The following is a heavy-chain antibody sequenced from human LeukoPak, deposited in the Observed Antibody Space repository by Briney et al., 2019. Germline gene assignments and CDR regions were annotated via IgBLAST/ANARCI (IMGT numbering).Heavy chain of an antibody. D-gene: IGHD3-22*01. J-gene: IGHJ4*02. Sequence: GLCHRHSCAPPGHPVSSHGMRSVRQAPGRGLRWLSVYSGSGSSTYYADSVRGRFTVSRGNSQNRLYLQMNSLRAEDTALYDSARTFYYDSTGYRYIDYWGQGTLVTVSS. CDR2: YSGSGSST. CDR3: ARTFYYDSTGYRYIDY. CDR1: GHPVSSHG. V-gene: IGHV3-23*01.